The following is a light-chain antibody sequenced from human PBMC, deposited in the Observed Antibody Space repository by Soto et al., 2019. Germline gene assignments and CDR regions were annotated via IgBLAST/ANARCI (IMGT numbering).Light chain of an antibody. CDR2: GAS. Sequence: AIRMTQSPSSLSASTGDRVDIACRASQDIGSYLAWYQQKPGQAPKLLIYGASTLQSGVPSRFSGGGSGTDSTLTITCLQSEDFATYFCQHYTSDPWTFGQGTKVEIK. CDR1: QDIGSY. CDR3: QHYTSDPWT. V-gene: IGKV1-8*01. J-gene: IGKJ1*01.